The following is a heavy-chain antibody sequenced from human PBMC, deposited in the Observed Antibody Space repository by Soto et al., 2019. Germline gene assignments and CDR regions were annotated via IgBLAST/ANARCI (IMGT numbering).Heavy chain of an antibody. D-gene: IGHD3-10*01. CDR2: ISYDGSDQ. J-gene: IGHJ4*02. V-gene: IGHV3-30*18. Sequence: QVQLVESGGGVVQPGRSLRLSCAASGFTFSSYGMYWVRQAPGKGLERVARISYDGSDQFYGDSVKGRFTISRDNSKNTLYLQMNSLRSEDTAVYYCAKDTGADYWGQGTVVTVSA. CDR1: GFTFSSYG. CDR3: AKDTGADY.